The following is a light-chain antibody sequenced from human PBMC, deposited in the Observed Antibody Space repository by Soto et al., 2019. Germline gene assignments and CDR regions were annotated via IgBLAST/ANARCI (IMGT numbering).Light chain of an antibody. J-gene: IGKJ5*01. CDR3: QEYNNWPPT. CDR1: QSVSSN. Sequence: ETVMTQSPATLSVSPGERATLSCRASQSVSSNLAWYQQKPGQAPRLLIYGASTRATGIPARFSGSGSGTEFTLTISSLQSEDFAVYYCQEYNNWPPTFGQGTRLEIK. V-gene: IGKV3-15*01. CDR2: GAS.